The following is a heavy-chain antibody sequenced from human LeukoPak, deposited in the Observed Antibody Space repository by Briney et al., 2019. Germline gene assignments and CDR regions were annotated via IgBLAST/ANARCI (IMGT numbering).Heavy chain of an antibody. CDR3: ARVTGYMIEDYFDY. Sequence: SETLSLTCTVSGGSISSYYWNWIRQPPGKGLEWIGYIYYSGSTDYNPSLKSRVTISVETSKNQFSLKLSSVTAADTAVYYCARVTGYMIEDYFDYWGQGTLVTVSS. J-gene: IGHJ4*02. CDR1: GGSISSYY. CDR2: IYYSGST. D-gene: IGHD3-22*01. V-gene: IGHV4-59*01.